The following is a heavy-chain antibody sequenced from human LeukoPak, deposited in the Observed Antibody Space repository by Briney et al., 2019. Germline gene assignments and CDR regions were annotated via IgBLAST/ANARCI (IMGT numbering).Heavy chain of an antibody. Sequence: PGGSLRLSCAASGFTFSNNLMHWVRQGPGKGLVWVSHINSDRNTIRYADSVKGRFTISRDNAKNTLYLQMNSLRAEDTAVYFFARDFSGAIDYWGRGTQVTVSS. D-gene: IGHD3-10*01. CDR2: INSDRNTI. CDR1: GFTFSNNL. J-gene: IGHJ4*02. CDR3: ARDFSGAIDY. V-gene: IGHV3-74*01.